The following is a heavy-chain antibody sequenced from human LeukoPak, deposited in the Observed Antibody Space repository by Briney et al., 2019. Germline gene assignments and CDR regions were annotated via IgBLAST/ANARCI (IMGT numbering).Heavy chain of an antibody. D-gene: IGHD6-19*01. CDR1: GFTFSDYG. J-gene: IGHJ4*02. V-gene: IGHV3-33*06. Sequence: GRSLRLSCAASGFTFSDYGMHWVRHAPGKGLERVAVIWYDGSNKYYADSVKGRFTISRDNSKNTLYLQMNSLRAEDTAVYYCAKALNGLVDYWGQGTLVTVSS. CDR2: IWYDGSNK. CDR3: AKALNGLVDY.